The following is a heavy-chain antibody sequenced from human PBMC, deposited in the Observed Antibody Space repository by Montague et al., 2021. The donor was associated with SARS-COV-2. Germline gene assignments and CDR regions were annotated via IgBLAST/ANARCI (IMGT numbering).Heavy chain of an antibody. J-gene: IGHJ4*02. CDR2: IYYSGST. Sequence: TLSLTCTVSGGSISSYYWSWIRQPPGKGLEWIGYIYYSGSTNYNPSLKSRVTISVDTSKNQFSLKPSSVTAADTAVYYCARHSRMTIIDYWGQGTLVTVSS. D-gene: IGHD4/OR15-4a*01. CDR1: GGSISSYY. V-gene: IGHV4-59*08. CDR3: ARHSRMTIIDY.